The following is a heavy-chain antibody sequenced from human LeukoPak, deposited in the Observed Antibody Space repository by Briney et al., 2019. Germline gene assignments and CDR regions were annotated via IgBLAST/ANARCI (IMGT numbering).Heavy chain of an antibody. CDR2: ISAYNGNT. CDR1: GYTFTSYG. D-gene: IGHD6-19*01. Sequence: ASVKVSCTASGYTFTSYGISWVRQAPGQGLEWMGWISAYNGNTNYAQKLQGRVTMTTDTSTSTAYMELRSLRSDDTAVYYCARDLEAVAGHNWFDPWGQGTLVTVSS. V-gene: IGHV1-18*01. J-gene: IGHJ5*02. CDR3: ARDLEAVAGHNWFDP.